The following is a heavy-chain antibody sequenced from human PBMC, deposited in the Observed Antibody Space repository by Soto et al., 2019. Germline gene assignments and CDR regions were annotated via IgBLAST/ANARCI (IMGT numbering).Heavy chain of an antibody. D-gene: IGHD6-13*01. CDR3: AREFEGAASNPNYYYYYYGMDV. CDR2: IIPIFGTA. J-gene: IGHJ6*02. Sequence: GASVKVSCKASGGTFSSYAISWVRQAPGQGLEWMGGIIPIFGTANYAQKFQVRVTITADESTSTAYMELSSLRSEDTAVYYCAREFEGAASNPNYYYYYYGMDVWGQGTTVTVSS. V-gene: IGHV1-69*13. CDR1: GGTFSSYA.